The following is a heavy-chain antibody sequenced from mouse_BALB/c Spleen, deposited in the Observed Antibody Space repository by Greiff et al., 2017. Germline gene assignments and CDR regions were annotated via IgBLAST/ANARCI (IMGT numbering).Heavy chain of an antibody. V-gene: IGHV14-3*02. Sequence: VHVKQSGAELVKPGASVKLSCTASGFNIKDTYMHWVKQRPEQGLEWIGRIDPANGNTKYDPKFQGKATITADTSSNTAYLQLSSLTSEDTAVYYCARGYYGSSWGFAYWGQGTLVTVSA. CDR3: ARGYYGSSWGFAY. CDR1: GFNIKDTY. CDR2: IDPANGNT. D-gene: IGHD1-1*01. J-gene: IGHJ3*01.